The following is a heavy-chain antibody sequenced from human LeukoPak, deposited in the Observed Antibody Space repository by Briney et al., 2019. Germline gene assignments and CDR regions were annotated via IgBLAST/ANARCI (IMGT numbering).Heavy chain of an antibody. CDR1: GFTISSDA. Sequence: AGGSLRLSCAASGFTISSDAMHWVRQAPGKGLEYVSAISSNGGSTYYANSVKGRFTISRDNSKNTLYLQMGSLRAEDMAVYYCASGSSGLWDWGQGTLVTVSS. D-gene: IGHD6-19*01. CDR2: ISSNGGST. J-gene: IGHJ4*02. V-gene: IGHV3-64*01. CDR3: ASGSSGLWD.